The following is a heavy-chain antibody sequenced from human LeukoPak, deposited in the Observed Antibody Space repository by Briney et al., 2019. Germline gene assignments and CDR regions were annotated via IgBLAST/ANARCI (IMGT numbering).Heavy chain of an antibody. Sequence: GASVKVSCKASGYTFTSYYMHWVRQAPGQGLEWMGIINPSGGSTSYAQKLQGRVTMTRDMSTSTVYMELSSLRSEDMAVYYCARDHSYGPIPEYYFDYWGQGTLVTVSS. D-gene: IGHD2-2*02. CDR3: ARDHSYGPIPEYYFDY. CDR1: GYTFTSYY. V-gene: IGHV1-46*04. J-gene: IGHJ4*02. CDR2: INPSGGST.